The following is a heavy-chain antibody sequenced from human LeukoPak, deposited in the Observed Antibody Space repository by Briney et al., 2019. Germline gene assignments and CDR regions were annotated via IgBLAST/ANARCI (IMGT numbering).Heavy chain of an antibody. CDR1: GYTFTSYY. Sequence: ASVKVSCKASGYTFTSYYMHWVRQAPGQGLEWMGIINPSGGSTSYAQKFQGRVTMTRDTSTSTVYMELSSLISEDTAVYYCARVGSGYSYGSPFDYWGQGTLVTVSS. CDR2: INPSGGST. V-gene: IGHV1-46*01. CDR3: ARVGSGYSYGSPFDY. D-gene: IGHD5-18*01. J-gene: IGHJ4*02.